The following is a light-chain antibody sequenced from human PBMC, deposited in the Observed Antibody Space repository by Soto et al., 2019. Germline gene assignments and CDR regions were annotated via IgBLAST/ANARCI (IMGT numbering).Light chain of an antibody. J-gene: IGLJ2*01. CDR2: ENN. V-gene: IGLV1-40*01. CDR3: QSYDRTLSGVV. CDR1: RSNIGAGYD. Sequence: QAVVTQPPSVSGAPGQRVIISCTGSRSNIGAGYDVHWYQQLPGTAPKVLIYENNNRPSGVPDRFFGSKSGTSASLAITGLQAEDEADYYCQSYDRTLSGVVFGGGTKLTVL.